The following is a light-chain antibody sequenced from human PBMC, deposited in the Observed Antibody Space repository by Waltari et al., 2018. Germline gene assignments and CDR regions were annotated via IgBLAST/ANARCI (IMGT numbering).Light chain of an antibody. Sequence: SWTGNQSVWNFLDCFQHKPGQNPRLIICVTSYRATGIPARFSGSGFGTDFTPTISSLEPEDFAIYYWQQCSNWPITVGGGTEVEIK. CDR2: VTS. V-gene: IGKV3-11*01. CDR3: QQCSNWPIT. CDR1: QSVWNF. J-gene: IGKJ4*01.